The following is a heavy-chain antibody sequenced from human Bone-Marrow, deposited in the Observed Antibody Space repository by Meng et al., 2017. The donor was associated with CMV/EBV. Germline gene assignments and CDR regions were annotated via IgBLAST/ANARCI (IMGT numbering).Heavy chain of an antibody. CDR1: GFTFSSYW. V-gene: IGHV3-74*01. D-gene: IGHD1-7*01. J-gene: IGHJ6*02. Sequence: GESLKISCAASGFTFSSYWMHWVRQAPGKGLVWVSRINSDGSSTSYADSVKGRFTISRDNAKNTLYLQMNSLIAEDTAVYYCAREMGSNWNYRTPWGTIYYYYGMDVWGQGTTVTVSS. CDR3: AREMGSNWNYRTPWGTIYYYYGMDV. CDR2: INSDGSST.